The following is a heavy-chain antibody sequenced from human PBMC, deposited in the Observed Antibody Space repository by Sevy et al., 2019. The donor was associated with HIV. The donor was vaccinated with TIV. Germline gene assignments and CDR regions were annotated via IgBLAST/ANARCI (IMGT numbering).Heavy chain of an antibody. CDR1: GGSFSGYY. J-gene: IGHJ2*01. D-gene: IGHD6-6*01. CDR2: INHSGST. V-gene: IGHV4-34*01. CDR3: ARGGLSSSARGWYFDL. Sequence: SETLSLTCAVYGGSFSGYYWSWIRQPPGKGLEWIGEINHSGSTNYNPSLKSRVTISVDTSKNQFSLKLSSVTAADTAVYDCARGGLSSSARGWYFDLWGRGTLVTVSS.